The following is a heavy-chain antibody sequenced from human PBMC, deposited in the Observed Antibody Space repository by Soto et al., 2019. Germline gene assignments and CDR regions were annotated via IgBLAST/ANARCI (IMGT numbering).Heavy chain of an antibody. Sequence: GASVKVSCKASGGTFSSYAISWVRQAPGQGLEWMGGIIPIFGTANYAQKFQGRVTITADESTSTAYMELSSLRSEDTAVYYCATLVDSSSWSFYYFDYWGQGTLVTVSS. CDR3: ATLVDSSSWSFYYFDY. CDR2: IIPIFGTA. V-gene: IGHV1-69*13. CDR1: GGTFSSYA. J-gene: IGHJ4*02. D-gene: IGHD6-13*01.